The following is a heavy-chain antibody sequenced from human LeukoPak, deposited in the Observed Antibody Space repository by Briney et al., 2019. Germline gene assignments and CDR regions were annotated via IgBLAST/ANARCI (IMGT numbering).Heavy chain of an antibody. D-gene: IGHD6-13*01. CDR3: ARGHPYSSSWYRWFDP. CDR2: INHSGST. J-gene: IGHJ5*02. V-gene: IGHV4-34*01. Sequence: KPSETLSLTCTVSGGSISSHYWSWIRQPPGKGLEWIGEINHSGSTNYNPSLKSRVTISVDTSKNQFSLKLSSVTAADTAVYYCARGHPYSSSWYRWFDPWGQGTLVTVSS. CDR1: GGSISSHY.